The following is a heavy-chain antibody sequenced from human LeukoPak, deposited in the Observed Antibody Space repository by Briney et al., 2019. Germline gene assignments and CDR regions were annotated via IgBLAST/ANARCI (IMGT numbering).Heavy chain of an antibody. CDR3: TRDWRNLGYDY. D-gene: IGHD5-12*01. V-gene: IGHV3-23*01. CDR1: GFTFSSYA. J-gene: IGHJ4*02. Sequence: GGSLRLSCAASGFTFSSYAMSWVRQAPGKGLEWVSAISGSGGSTYYADSVKGRFTISRDNSKNTLYLQMNSLRAEDTAVYYCTRDWRNLGYDYWGQGTLVTVSS. CDR2: ISGSGGST.